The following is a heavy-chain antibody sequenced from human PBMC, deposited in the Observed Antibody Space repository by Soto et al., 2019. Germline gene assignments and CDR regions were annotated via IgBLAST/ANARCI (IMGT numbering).Heavy chain of an antibody. CDR1: GFAFSSYS. CDR2: ISSSSSTI. CDR3: ARGMYYYDSSGWAY. J-gene: IGHJ4*02. D-gene: IGHD3-22*01. Sequence: GGSLRLSCAASGFAFSSYSMNWVRQAPGKGLEWVSYISSSSSTIYYADSVKGRFTISRDNAKNSLYLQMNSLRDEDTAVYYCARGMYYYDSSGWAYWGQGTLVTVSS. V-gene: IGHV3-48*02.